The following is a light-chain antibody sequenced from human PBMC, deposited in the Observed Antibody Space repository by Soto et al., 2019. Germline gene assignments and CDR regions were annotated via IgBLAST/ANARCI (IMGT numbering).Light chain of an antibody. Sequence: DIVMTQSPDSLAVSLGERATINCKSSQSVLYSPNNKNYLAWYQQKPGQPPKLLIYWASTRESGVPDRFSGSGTGTEVTLTISSRLAEDVAVYYCQQYYSTPRTFGQGTKVEI. V-gene: IGKV4-1*01. CDR3: QQYYSTPRT. J-gene: IGKJ1*01. CDR2: WAS. CDR1: QSVLYSPNNKNY.